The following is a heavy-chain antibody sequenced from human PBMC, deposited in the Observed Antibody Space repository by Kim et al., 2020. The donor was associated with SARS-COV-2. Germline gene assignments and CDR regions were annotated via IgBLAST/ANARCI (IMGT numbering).Heavy chain of an antibody. CDR3: ARVRELRGYFDY. D-gene: IGHD1-26*01. CDR2: IYSGGST. V-gene: IGHV3-53*01. Sequence: GGSLRLSCAASGFTVSSNYMSWVRQAPGKGLEWVSVIYSGGSTYYADSVKGRFTISRDNSKNTLYLQMNSLRAEDTAVYYCARVRELRGYFDYWGQGTLVTVSS. CDR1: GFTVSSNY. J-gene: IGHJ4*02.